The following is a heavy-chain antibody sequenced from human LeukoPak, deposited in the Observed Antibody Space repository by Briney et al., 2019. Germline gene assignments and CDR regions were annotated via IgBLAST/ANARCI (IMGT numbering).Heavy chain of an antibody. Sequence: SETLSLTCTVSGGSISNSSYYWGWIRQPPGKGLEWIGSIYYSGRTYYNPSLKSRVTISVDTSKNQFSLKLSSVTAADTAVYYCARTPRYCSGGSCFEAAFDIWGQGTMVTVSS. D-gene: IGHD2-15*01. CDR3: ARTPRYCSGGSCFEAAFDI. J-gene: IGHJ3*02. CDR1: GGSISNSSYY. CDR2: IYYSGRT. V-gene: IGHV4-39*07.